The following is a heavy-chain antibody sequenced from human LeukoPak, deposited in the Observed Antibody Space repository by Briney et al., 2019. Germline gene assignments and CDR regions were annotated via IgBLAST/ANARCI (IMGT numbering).Heavy chain of an antibody. CDR2: IRSKAHSYAT. J-gene: IGHJ4*02. CDR1: GFTFSSST. V-gene: IGHV3-73*01. D-gene: IGHD6-6*01. Sequence: GGSLRLSCAASGFTFSSSTMHWVRQASGKGLEWVGHIRSKAHSYATVYGASVKGRFTISRDDSKNTAYLQMNSLRAEDTAVYYCAKDPYSSSPQSSSFLFDYWGQGTLVTVSS. CDR3: AKDPYSSSPQSSSFLFDY.